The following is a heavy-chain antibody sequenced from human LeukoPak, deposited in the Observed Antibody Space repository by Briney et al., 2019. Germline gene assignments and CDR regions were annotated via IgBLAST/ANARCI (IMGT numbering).Heavy chain of an antibody. CDR3: ARGGGSSSSNYFDY. D-gene: IGHD6-6*01. CDR2: INHSGST. CDR1: GGSFSGYY. J-gene: IGHJ4*02. V-gene: IGHV4-34*01. Sequence: SETLSLTCAVYGGSFSGYYWSWIRQPPGKGLEWIGEINHSGSTNYNPSLKSRVTISVDTSKNQFSLKLSFVTAADTAVYYCARGGGSSSSNYFDYWGQGTLVTVSS.